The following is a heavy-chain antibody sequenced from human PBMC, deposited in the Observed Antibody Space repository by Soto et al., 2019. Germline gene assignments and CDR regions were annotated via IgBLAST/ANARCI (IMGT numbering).Heavy chain of an antibody. CDR2: IYYSGST. V-gene: IGHV4-30-4*01. J-gene: IGHJ4*02. Sequence: TLSLTCTVSGGSISSGDYYWSWIRQPPGKGLEWIGYIYYSGSTYYNPSLKSRVTIPVDTSKNQFSLKLSSVTAADTAVYYCARVNYYDSSNHLGYWGQGTLVTVSS. CDR1: GGSISSGDYY. D-gene: IGHD3-22*01. CDR3: ARVNYYDSSNHLGY.